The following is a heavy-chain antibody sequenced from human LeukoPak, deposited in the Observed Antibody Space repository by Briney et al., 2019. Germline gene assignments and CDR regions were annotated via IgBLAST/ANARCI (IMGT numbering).Heavy chain of an antibody. CDR2: ISGSGGST. CDR1: GFTFSSYA. Sequence: GGSLRLSCAASGFTFSSYAMSWVRQAPGKGLEWVSGISGSGGSTYYADSVKGRFTISRDNSKNTLYLQMSSLRADGTAVYYCAKTSSGWYNFDSWGQGTLVTVFS. J-gene: IGHJ4*02. D-gene: IGHD6-19*01. V-gene: IGHV3-23*01. CDR3: AKTSSGWYNFDS.